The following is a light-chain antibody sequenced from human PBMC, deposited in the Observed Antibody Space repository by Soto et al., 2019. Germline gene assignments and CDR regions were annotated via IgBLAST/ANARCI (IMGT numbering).Light chain of an antibody. CDR1: QSLSNK. Sequence: EIVMTQSPATLSLSPGERASLSCRASQSLSNKLAWYQQKPGQAPRLLIYGASTRATDIPVRFSAGGSGTEFTLTISSLQSEDFAVYYCQQYDNWPLTFGGGTKVEIK. CDR2: GAS. J-gene: IGKJ4*01. CDR3: QQYDNWPLT. V-gene: IGKV3-15*01.